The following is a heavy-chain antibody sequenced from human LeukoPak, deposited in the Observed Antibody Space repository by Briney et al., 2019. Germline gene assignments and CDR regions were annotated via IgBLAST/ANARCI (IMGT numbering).Heavy chain of an antibody. CDR1: GGTFNSYT. D-gene: IGHD3-22*01. J-gene: IGHJ6*02. CDR2: IIPIVGMA. V-gene: IGHV1-69*02. Sequence: SVKVSCKASGGTFNSYTVSWVRQAPGQGLEWMGRIIPIVGMANYAQKFQGRVTITADKSTNTAHMELSSLSSEDTAVYYCAMGYYYDSSGYHYYYGMDVWGQGTTVTVTS. CDR3: AMGYYYDSSGYHYYYGMDV.